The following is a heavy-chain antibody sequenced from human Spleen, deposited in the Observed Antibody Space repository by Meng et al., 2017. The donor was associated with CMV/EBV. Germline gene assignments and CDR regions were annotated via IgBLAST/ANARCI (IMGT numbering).Heavy chain of an antibody. D-gene: IGHD2/OR15-2a*01. CDR3: VRDRNGDYFGRFDI. CDR1: GFSISSNS. CDR2: IYRGGST. J-gene: IGHJ4*02. Sequence: CAASGFSISSNSLSWVRQAPGKGLEWVSVIYRGGSTHYVDSVKGRFTISRDNLRNTVSLQMNSLRVEDTAMYYCVRDRNGDYFGRFDIWGQGTLVTVSS. V-gene: IGHV3-53*01.